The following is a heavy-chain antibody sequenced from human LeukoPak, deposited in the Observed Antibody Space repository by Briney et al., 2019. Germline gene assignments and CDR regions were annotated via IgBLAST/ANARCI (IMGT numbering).Heavy chain of an antibody. CDR3: VKSRRVGANQRGLFDY. V-gene: IGHV3-33*06. CDR1: RFTFSSYG. D-gene: IGHD1-26*01. Sequence: PGGSLRLSCAASRFTFSSYGMHWVRQAPGKGLEWVAVIWYDGSNKYYADSVKGRFTISRDNSKNTLYLQMNSLRADDTALYYCVKSRRVGANQRGLFDYWGQGTLVTVSP. J-gene: IGHJ4*02. CDR2: IWYDGSNK.